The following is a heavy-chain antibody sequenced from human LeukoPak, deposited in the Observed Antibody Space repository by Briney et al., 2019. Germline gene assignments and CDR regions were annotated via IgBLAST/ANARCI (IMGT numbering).Heavy chain of an antibody. CDR3: AKGELHFNTCSFDY. Sequence: GGSLRLSCAASGFTFSSGMHWVRQAPGKGLEWVAVISYDGNHKYYGDSVKGRFTISRDNSRNTLYLQMDSLKTKDTAVSYCAKGELHFNTCSFDYWGQGTLVTVSS. V-gene: IGHV3-30*18. D-gene: IGHD1-26*01. CDR2: ISYDGNHK. J-gene: IGHJ4*02. CDR1: GFTFSSG.